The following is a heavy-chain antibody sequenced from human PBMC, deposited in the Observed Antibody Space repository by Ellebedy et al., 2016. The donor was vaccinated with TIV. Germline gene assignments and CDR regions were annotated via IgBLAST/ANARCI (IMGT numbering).Heavy chain of an antibody. J-gene: IGHJ2*01. CDR1: GGTFSTYA. Sequence: AASVKVSCKASGGTFSTYAISWVRQAPGQGLEWLGGNIPMFGTANFAQRFQGRVTITADESRSTAYMELSSLRSEDTAVYYCAGDRAPIGRNWYFDLWGRGTLVTVSS. CDR3: AGDRAPIGRNWYFDL. CDR2: NIPMFGTA. V-gene: IGHV1-69*13. D-gene: IGHD5-24*01.